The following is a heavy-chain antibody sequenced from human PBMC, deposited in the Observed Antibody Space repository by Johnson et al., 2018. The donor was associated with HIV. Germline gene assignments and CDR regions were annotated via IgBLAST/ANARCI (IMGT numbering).Heavy chain of an antibody. V-gene: IGHV3-9*01. CDR3: ARCDSSSPLRAFDI. CDR2: ISWNSGSI. CDR1: GFTFDDYA. Sequence: QLVESGGGLVQPGRSLRLSCAASGFTFDDYAMHWVRQAPGKGLEWVSGISWNSGSIGYADSVKGRFTISRDNSRNTLYLQMNSLRAEDTAVYYCARCDSSSPLRAFDIWGQGTMVTVSS. D-gene: IGHD6-6*01. J-gene: IGHJ3*02.